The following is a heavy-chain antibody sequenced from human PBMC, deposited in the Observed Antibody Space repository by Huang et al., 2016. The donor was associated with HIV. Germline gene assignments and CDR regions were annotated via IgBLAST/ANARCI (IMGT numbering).Heavy chain of an antibody. CDR2: ITPDPGDA. CDR3: ATDGGGGCDGGSCFPH. J-gene: IGHJ4*02. D-gene: IGHD2-15*01. CDR1: GYRFVDYY. Sequence: QVQLVQSGAEVRTPGASVKVSCKTSGYRFVDYYIHWVRQATGKGLGWIVWITPDPGDAFDAEKFRGGVAMTRDTSIRTVDMEVNSFQFDDGATYVCATDGGGGCDGGSCFPHWGQGTLVGVSS. V-gene: IGHV1-2*02.